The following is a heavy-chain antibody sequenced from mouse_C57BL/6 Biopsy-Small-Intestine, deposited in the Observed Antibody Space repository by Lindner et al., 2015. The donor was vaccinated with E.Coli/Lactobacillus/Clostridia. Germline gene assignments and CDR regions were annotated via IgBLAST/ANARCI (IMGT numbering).Heavy chain of an antibody. Sequence: VQLQESGSELLRPGTSVKVSCRTSGYAFTNYLIEWVKQRPGQGLEWIGVINPGSGGINYNEKFKGKATLTADKSSTTAYMQLSSLTSEDSAVYFCARRGTYYNYDGFDYWGQGTTLTVSS. CDR1: GYAFTNYL. J-gene: IGHJ2*01. CDR3: ARRGTYYNYDGFDY. D-gene: IGHD2-4*01. CDR2: INPGSGGI. V-gene: IGHV1-54*01.